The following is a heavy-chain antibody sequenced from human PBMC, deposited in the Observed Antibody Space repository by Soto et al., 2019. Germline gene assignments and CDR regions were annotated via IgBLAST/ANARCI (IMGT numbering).Heavy chain of an antibody. Sequence: EVQLVESGGGLVQPGGSLRLSCSASGFTFSSYWMHWVRQAPGKGLVWVSHINNDGSSTIYADSVRGRFTISRDNAKNTLYLEMNGMRAEDMAVYFCATDARYYYMDVGGKGTPFTFSS. CDR3: ATDARYYYMDV. J-gene: IGHJ6*03. CDR2: INNDGSST. CDR1: GFTFSSYW. D-gene: IGHD6-6*01. V-gene: IGHV3-74*01.